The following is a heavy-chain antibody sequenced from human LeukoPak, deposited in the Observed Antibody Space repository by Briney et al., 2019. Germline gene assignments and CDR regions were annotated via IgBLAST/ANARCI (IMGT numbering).Heavy chain of an antibody. CDR2: IYYSGSA. J-gene: IGHJ3*02. Sequence: SETLSLACSVSGGSIRSYYWSWIRQPPGKGLEWIAYIYYSGSANYNPSFKSRVTIAADTSRNKFSLNLNSVTAADTAVYYCARGGRNDAFDIWGQGTMVTVSS. V-gene: IGHV4-59*01. CDR3: ARGGRNDAFDI. CDR1: GGSIRSYY.